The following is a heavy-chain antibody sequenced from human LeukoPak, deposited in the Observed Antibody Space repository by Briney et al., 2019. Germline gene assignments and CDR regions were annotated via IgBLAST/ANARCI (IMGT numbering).Heavy chain of an antibody. CDR1: GFTFSTYA. V-gene: IGHV3-23*01. CDR3: AKMRRGWGLFDS. J-gene: IGHJ4*02. CDR2: ISGSGGAT. Sequence: GGSLRLSCAASGFTFSTYAMSWVRQAPGKGLEWVAHISGSGGATYYADSVRGRFTLSRDNSESTVHTQMESLTAEDTAIYYCAKMRRGWGLFDSWGQGTLVTVSS. D-gene: IGHD6-19*01.